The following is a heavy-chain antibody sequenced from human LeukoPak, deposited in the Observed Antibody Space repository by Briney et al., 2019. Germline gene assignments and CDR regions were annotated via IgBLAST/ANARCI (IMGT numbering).Heavy chain of an antibody. CDR2: IYTSGST. V-gene: IGHV4-4*07. CDR1: GGSLSGSY. CDR3: ARDVDTAMAWNY. D-gene: IGHD5-18*01. J-gene: IGHJ4*02. Sequence: PSETLSLTCAVYGGSLSGSYWSWIRQPAGKGLEWIGRIYTSGSTNYNPSLKSRVTMSVDTSKNQSSLKLSSVTAADTAVYYCARDVDTAMAWNYWGQGTLVTVSS.